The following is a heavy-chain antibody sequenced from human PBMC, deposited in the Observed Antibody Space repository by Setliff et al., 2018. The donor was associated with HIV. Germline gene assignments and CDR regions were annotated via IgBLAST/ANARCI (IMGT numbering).Heavy chain of an antibody. Sequence: SETLSLTCSVSGDSVSKYYWSWIRQPAGKGLEYIGRIYANGYANYNPSLKSRVTMSADTSKNQFSLNLTSVTAADTATYYCARILISHGSGTHKYFDYWGQGTVVTVSS. V-gene: IGHV4-4*07. CDR1: GDSVSKYY. CDR3: ARILISHGSGTHKYFDY. J-gene: IGHJ4*02. CDR2: IYANGYA. D-gene: IGHD3-10*01.